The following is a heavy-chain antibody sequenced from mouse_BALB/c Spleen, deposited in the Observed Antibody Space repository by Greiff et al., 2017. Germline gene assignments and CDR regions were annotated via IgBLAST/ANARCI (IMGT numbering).Heavy chain of an antibody. V-gene: IGHV1S22*01. CDR1: GYTFTSYW. Sequence: LQQPGSELVRPGASVKLSCKASGYTFTSYWMHWVKQRPGQGLEWIGNIYPGSGSTNYDEKFKSKATLTVDTSSSTAYMQLSSLTSEDSAVYYCTRGRGLRRRDAMDYWGQGTSVTVSS. CDR3: TRGRGLRRRDAMDY. CDR2: IYPGSGST. J-gene: IGHJ4*01. D-gene: IGHD2-4*01.